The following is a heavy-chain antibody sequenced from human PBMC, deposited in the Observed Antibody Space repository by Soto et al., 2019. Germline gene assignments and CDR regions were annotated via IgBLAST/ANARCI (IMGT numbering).Heavy chain of an antibody. CDR1: GGTFSSYT. V-gene: IGHV1-69*02. CDR2: IIPILGIA. D-gene: IGHD2-2*01. Sequence: ASVKVSCKASGGTFSSYTISWVRQAPGQGLEWMGRIIPILGIANYAQKFQGRVTITADKSTSTAYMELSSLRSEDTAVYYCAKRLGYCSSTSCPNDAFDIWGQGTMVTVSS. CDR3: AKRLGYCSSTSCPNDAFDI. J-gene: IGHJ3*02.